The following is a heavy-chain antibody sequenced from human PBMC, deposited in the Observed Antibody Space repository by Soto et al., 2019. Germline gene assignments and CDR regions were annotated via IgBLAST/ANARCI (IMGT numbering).Heavy chain of an antibody. CDR1: GFTFSSYS. CDR3: AREGPGGYSRGSYPSFDY. Sequence: PGGSLRLSCAASGFTFSSYSMNWVRQAPGKGLEWVSYISSSSSTIYYADSVKGRFTISRDNAKNSLYLQMNSLRAEDTAVYYCAREGPGGYSRGSYPSFDYRGQGTLVTVSS. J-gene: IGHJ4*02. CDR2: ISSSSSTI. D-gene: IGHD6-19*01. V-gene: IGHV3-48*01.